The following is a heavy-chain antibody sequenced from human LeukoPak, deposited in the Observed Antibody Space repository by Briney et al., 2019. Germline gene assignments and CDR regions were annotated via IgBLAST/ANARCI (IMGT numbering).Heavy chain of an antibody. D-gene: IGHD3-22*01. CDR1: GGSIRSNY. J-gene: IGHJ5*02. CDR2: IYYSGST. CDR3: ASQGDSSGYYRGFDP. Sequence: PSETLSLTCTVSGGSIRSNYWSWIRQPPGKGLEWIGCIYYSGSTYYNPSLKSRVTISVDTSKIQFSLKLSSVTAADTAVYYCASQGDSSGYYRGFDPWGQGTLVTVSS. V-gene: IGHV4-59*04.